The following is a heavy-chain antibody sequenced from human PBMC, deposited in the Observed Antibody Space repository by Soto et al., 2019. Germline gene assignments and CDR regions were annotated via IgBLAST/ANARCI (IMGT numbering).Heavy chain of an antibody. CDR3: VSDRGYGHASVPYS. J-gene: IGHJ4*02. CDR2: ISYDGSLQ. Sequence: QAQLVESGGGVVQPGRSLRLSCAASGFAISSYGMHWVRQAPGTGLEWVAVISYDGSLQHYADSVKGRFTISRDNSKNMVLLQMSSLRAEVTAVYYCVSDRGYGHASVPYSWGQGTLVSVSS. D-gene: IGHD5-18*01. CDR1: GFAISSYG. V-gene: IGHV3-30*03.